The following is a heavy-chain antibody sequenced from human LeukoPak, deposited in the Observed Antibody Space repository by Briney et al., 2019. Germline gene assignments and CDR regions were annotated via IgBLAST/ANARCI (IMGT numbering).Heavy chain of an antibody. V-gene: IGHV4-34*01. D-gene: IGHD3-16*02. CDR1: GGSFSGCY. CDR3: ARHSLKLVDADFDY. Sequence: SETLSLTCAVYGGSFSGCYWSWIRQPPGKGLEWIGEINHSGSTNYNPSLKSRVTISVDTSKNQLSLTVSSVTAADTAIYYCARHSLKLVDADFDYWGQGTLVTVSS. J-gene: IGHJ4*02. CDR2: INHSGST.